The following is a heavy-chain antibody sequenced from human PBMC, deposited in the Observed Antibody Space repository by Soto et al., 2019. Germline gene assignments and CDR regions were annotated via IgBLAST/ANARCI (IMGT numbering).Heavy chain of an antibody. CDR1: GSTFTIYA. Sequence: ASVKVSRKASGSTFTIYAVHGVRQAPGQRLEWMGWINAGNGNTKYSQKFQGRVTITRDTSASTAYMELSSLRSEDTAVYYCARXAPRRGSYSYYYGMDVWGQGTTVTV. D-gene: IGHD1-26*01. V-gene: IGHV1-3*01. J-gene: IGHJ6*02. CDR3: ARXAPRRGSYSYYYGMDV. CDR2: INAGNGNT.